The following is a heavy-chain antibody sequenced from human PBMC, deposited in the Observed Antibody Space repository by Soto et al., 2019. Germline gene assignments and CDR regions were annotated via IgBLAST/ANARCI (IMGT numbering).Heavy chain of an antibody. CDR2: ISYDGSNK. D-gene: IGHD4-17*01. CDR1: GFTFINYA. V-gene: IGHV3-30-3*01. Sequence: QVQLVESGGGVVQPGRSLRLSCAASGFTFINYAMHWVSQAPGKGLEWVAVISYDGSNKYYADSVKGRFTISRDNSKKTMYLQMNSLSAENTAVYHCARDQVKGTMTILWGQGTLVTVSS. CDR3: ARDQVKGTMTIL. J-gene: IGHJ4*02.